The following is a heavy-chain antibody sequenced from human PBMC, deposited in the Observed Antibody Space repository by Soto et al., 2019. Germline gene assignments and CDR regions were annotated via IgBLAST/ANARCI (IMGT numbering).Heavy chain of an antibody. CDR3: AKGREQQLVRIGMDV. V-gene: IGHV3-30*18. D-gene: IGHD6-13*01. CDR1: GFTFSSYG. J-gene: IGHJ6*02. Sequence: QVQLVESGGGVVQPGRSLILSCAASGFTFSSYGTHWVRQAPGKGLEWVAVISFDGINKYYADYVKGRFTISRDNSKNTLYLQMDSLRAEDTAVYYCAKGREQQLVRIGMDVWGQGTTVTVCS. CDR2: ISFDGINK.